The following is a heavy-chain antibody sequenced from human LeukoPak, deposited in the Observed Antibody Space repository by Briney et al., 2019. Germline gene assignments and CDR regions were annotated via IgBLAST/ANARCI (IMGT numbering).Heavy chain of an antibody. CDR1: GFTFSSYS. D-gene: IGHD5-12*01. V-gene: IGHV3-21*01. CDR3: ASYRGYSGYDKDAFDI. Sequence: PGGSLRLSCAASGFTFSSYSMNWVRQAPGKGLEWVSSISSSSSYIYYADSVKGRFTISRDNAKNSLYLQMNSLRAEDTAVYYCASYRGYSGYDKDAFDIWGQGTMVTVSS. CDR2: ISSSSSYI. J-gene: IGHJ3*02.